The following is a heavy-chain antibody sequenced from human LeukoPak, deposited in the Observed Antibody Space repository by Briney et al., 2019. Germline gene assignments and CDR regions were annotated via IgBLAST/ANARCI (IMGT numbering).Heavy chain of an antibody. V-gene: IGHV4-59*01. D-gene: IGHD5-18*01. CDR2: ISYSGSA. J-gene: IGHJ4*02. CDR1: GGSIISYY. CDR3: ARDKQPGDY. Sequence: SETLSLTCTVSGGSIISYYWGWIRQPPGKGLEWVGYISYSGSATYNPSLESRVTMSVDTPKNQFSLRLSSVTAADTAVYYCARDKQPGDYWGQGTLVTVSS.